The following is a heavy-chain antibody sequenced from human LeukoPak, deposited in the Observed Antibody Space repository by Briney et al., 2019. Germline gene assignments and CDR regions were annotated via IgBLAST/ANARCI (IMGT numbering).Heavy chain of an antibody. V-gene: IGHV4-34*01. CDR1: GGSFSGYY. J-gene: IGHJ4*02. Sequence: SETLSLTCAVYGGSFSGYYWSWIRQPPGKGLEWIGEINHSGSTNYNPSLKSRVTISVDTSKNQFSLKLSSVTAADTAVYYCAVNRYVVSWAYWGQGTLVTVSS. CDR3: AVNRYVVSWAY. D-gene: IGHD1-14*01. CDR2: INHSGST.